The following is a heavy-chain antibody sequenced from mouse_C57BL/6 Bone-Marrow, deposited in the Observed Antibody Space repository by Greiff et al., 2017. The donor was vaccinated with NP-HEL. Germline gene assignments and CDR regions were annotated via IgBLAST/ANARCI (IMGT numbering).Heavy chain of an antibody. CDR2: ISYSGST. D-gene: IGHD2-12*01. J-gene: IGHJ4*01. V-gene: IGHV3-8*01. CDR1: GYSITSDY. Sequence: EVKLQESGPGLAKPSQTLSLTCSVTGYSITSDYWNWIRKFPGNKLEYMGYISYSGSTYYNPSLKSRISITRDTSKNQDYLQLNSLTTEDTATYDGARSGFTTYYAMDYWGQGTSVTVSS. CDR3: ARSGFTTYYAMDY.